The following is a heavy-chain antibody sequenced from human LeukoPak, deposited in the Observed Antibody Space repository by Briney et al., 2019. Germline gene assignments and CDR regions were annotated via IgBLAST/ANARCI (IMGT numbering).Heavy chain of an antibody. Sequence: SVKVSCKASGGTFNSYAISWVRQAPGQGLEWMGGIIPIFGTANYAQKFQGRVTTTADESTSTAYMELSSLRSEDTAVYYCARDRMGDIVVVPAALGAFDIWGQGTMVTVSS. D-gene: IGHD2-2*01. CDR2: IIPIFGTA. V-gene: IGHV1-69*13. CDR3: ARDRMGDIVVVPAALGAFDI. J-gene: IGHJ3*02. CDR1: GGTFNSYA.